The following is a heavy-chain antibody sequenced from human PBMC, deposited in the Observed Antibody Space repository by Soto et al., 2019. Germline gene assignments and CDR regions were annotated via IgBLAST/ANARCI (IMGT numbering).Heavy chain of an antibody. D-gene: IGHD2-21*02. CDR1: GFTFSSYA. J-gene: IGHJ6*02. CDR3: ARGLDFGGVVTSHAYYYYGMDV. V-gene: IGHV3-30-3*01. CDR2: ISYDGSNK. Sequence: GGSLRLSCAASGFTFSSYAMHWVRQAPGKGLEWVAVISYDGSNKYYADSVKGRFTISRDNSKNTLYLQMNSLRAEDTAVYYCARGLDFGGVVTSHAYYYYGMDVWGQGTTVTVSS.